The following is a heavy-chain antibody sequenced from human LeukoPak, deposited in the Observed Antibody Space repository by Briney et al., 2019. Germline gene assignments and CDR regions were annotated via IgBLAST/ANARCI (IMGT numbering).Heavy chain of an antibody. CDR3: ARVGYNYGYDY. CDR2: IIGDASST. J-gene: IGHJ4*02. D-gene: IGHD5-18*01. V-gene: IGHV3-74*01. Sequence: PGGSLILSCAASGFTFSSYWMHWVRQAPGKGLVWVSRIIGDASSTSYADSVKGRFTISRDNAKNTLYLQMNSLRAEDTAVYYCARVGYNYGYDYWGQGTLVTVSS. CDR1: GFTFSSYW.